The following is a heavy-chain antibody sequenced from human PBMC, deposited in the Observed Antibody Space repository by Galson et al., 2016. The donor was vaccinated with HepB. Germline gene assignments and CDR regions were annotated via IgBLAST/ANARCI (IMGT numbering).Heavy chain of an antibody. J-gene: IGHJ3*01. CDR1: GGSIKSHY. CDR3: ARDSYFDSSGYFYDVFDS. CDR2: IYHSGRT. Sequence: SETLSLTCTVSGGSIKSHYWSWIRQPPGKGLEWIGYIYHSGRTNSNPSLKSRATISIDTSKNQFSLKLNSVTAADTAAYYCARDSYFDSSGYFYDVFDSWGQGTMVTVSS. D-gene: IGHD3-22*01. V-gene: IGHV4-59*11.